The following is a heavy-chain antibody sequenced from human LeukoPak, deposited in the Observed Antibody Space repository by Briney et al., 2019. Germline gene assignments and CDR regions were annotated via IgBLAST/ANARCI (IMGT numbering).Heavy chain of an antibody. CDR3: ARDGERGELSLYMDY. D-gene: IGHD3-16*02. V-gene: IGHV3-21*01. CDR2: ISSSSTYI. J-gene: IGHJ4*02. Sequence: GGSLRLSCAASGCIFSSYSMNWVRQAPGKGLEWVSSISSSSTYIYYADSVKGRFTISRDNAKNSLYLQMNSLRAEDTAVYYCARDGERGELSLYMDYWGQGTLVTVSS. CDR1: GCIFSSYS.